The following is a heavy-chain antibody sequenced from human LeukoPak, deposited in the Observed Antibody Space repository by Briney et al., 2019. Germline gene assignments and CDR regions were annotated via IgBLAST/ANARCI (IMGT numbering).Heavy chain of an antibody. Sequence: GGSLRLSCAASGFTFSDYYMSWIRQAPGKGLEWVSYISSSGSTIYYADSVKGRFTISRDNAKNSLYLQMNSLRAEDTAVYYCARRITSAGQNWFDPWGQGTLVTVSS. V-gene: IGHV3-11*04. D-gene: IGHD3-16*01. CDR3: ARRITSAGQNWFDP. J-gene: IGHJ5*02. CDR2: ISSSGSTI. CDR1: GFTFSDYY.